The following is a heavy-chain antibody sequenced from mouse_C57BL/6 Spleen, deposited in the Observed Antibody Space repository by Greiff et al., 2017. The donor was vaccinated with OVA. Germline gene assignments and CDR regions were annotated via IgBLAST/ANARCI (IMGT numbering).Heavy chain of an antibody. CDR1: GYTFTSYW. V-gene: IGHV1-69*01. CDR2: IDPSDSYT. D-gene: IGHD3-1*01. J-gene: IGHJ3*01. Sequence: VQLQQPGAELVMPGASVKLSCKASGYTFTSYWMHWVKQRPGQGLEWIGEIDPSDSYTNYNQKFKGKSTLTVDKSSSTAYMQLSSLTSEDSAVYYCARSGYDAVFAYWGQGTLVTVSA. CDR3: ARSGYDAVFAY.